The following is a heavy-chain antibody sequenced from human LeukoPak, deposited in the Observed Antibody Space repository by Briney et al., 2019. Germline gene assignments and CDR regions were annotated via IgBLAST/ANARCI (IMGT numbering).Heavy chain of an antibody. D-gene: IGHD5-24*01. CDR3: ARVVRNYYYYYYYMDV. Sequence: SETLSLTCAVYGGSFSGYYWSWIRQPPGKGLEWIGEINQSGSTNYNPSLKSRVTISVDTSKNQFSLKLSSVTAADTAVYYCARVVRNYYYYYYYMDVWGKGTTVTVYS. CDR2: INQSGST. J-gene: IGHJ6*03. CDR1: GGSFSGYY. V-gene: IGHV4-34*01.